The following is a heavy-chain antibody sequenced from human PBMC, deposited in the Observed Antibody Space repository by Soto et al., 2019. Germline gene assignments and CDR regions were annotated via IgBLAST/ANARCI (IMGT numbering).Heavy chain of an antibody. CDR3: SKWSGYGDL. V-gene: IGHV3-23*01. D-gene: IGHD5-12*01. CDR2: ISVSGGST. J-gene: IGHJ4*02. CDR1: GFTFSSYA. Sequence: PGGSLRLSCAASGFTFSSYAMSWFRQAPGKGLEWVSSISVSGGSTYYADSVKGRFTISRDNSNNAVYLQMNSLRAEDTAMYFCSKWSGYGDLWGQGTLVTVSS.